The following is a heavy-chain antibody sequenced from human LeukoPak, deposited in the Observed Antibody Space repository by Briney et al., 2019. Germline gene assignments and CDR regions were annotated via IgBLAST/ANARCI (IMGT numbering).Heavy chain of an antibody. CDR3: ARDPYYYGSGSYSHFDY. D-gene: IGHD3-10*01. J-gene: IGHJ4*02. Sequence: SQTLSLTCTVSGVSISSGSYYWSWIRQPAGKGLEWIGRIYTSGSTNYNPSLKSRATISVDTSKNQFSLKLSSVTAADTAVYYCARDPYYYGSGSYSHFDYWGQGTLVTVSS. CDR1: GVSISSGSYY. CDR2: IYTSGST. V-gene: IGHV4-61*02.